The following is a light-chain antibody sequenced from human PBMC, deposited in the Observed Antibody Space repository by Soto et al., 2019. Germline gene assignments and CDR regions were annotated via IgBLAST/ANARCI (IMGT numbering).Light chain of an antibody. CDR2: DVN. J-gene: IGLJ2*01. Sequence: QSALTQPASVSGSPGQSITISCTGTSSDIGAYNFVSWYQQHPGKAPKLMLYDVNIRPSGVSNRFSGSTSGNTASLTISGLQAEDEADYYCTSWTTSTTMIFGGGTKLTVL. CDR1: SSDIGAYNF. V-gene: IGLV2-14*03. CDR3: TSWTTSTTMI.